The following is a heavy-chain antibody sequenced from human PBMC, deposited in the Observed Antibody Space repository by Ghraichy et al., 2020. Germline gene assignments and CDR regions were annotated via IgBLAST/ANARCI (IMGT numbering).Heavy chain of an antibody. CDR1: GGSISGYY. CDR3: ARDRRWGGYYMDV. Sequence: SDTLSLTCTVSGGSISGYYWGWIRQPPGKGLEWIGYIYNSEYTNYNPSLKSRVTISGDTSKNQFSLKLSSVTAADTAVYYCARDRRWGGYYMDVWGKGTTVTVSS. D-gene: IGHD3-16*01. V-gene: IGHV4-59*01. J-gene: IGHJ6*03. CDR2: IYNSEYT.